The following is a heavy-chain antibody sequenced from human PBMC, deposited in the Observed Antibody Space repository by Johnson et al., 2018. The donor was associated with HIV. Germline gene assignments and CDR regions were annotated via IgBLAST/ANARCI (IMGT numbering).Heavy chain of an antibody. CDR1: GFTHDDYA. D-gene: IGHD6-13*01. CDR3: AKDMGYSSFGFGFDL. CDR2: ISWDGNRN. V-gene: IGHV3-43D*03. J-gene: IGHJ3*01. Sequence: QLVESGGGAVQPGGSLRLSCAASGFTHDDYAIHWFRQSTGKGPEWVLLISWDGNRNSHADSVKGRLTISRNHSDNSLYLQMNILRAEEAALCYCAKDMGYSSFGFGFDLWGRGTMVTVSS.